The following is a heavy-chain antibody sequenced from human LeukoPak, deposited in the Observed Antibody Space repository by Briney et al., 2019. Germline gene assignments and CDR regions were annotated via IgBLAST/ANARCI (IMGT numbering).Heavy chain of an antibody. J-gene: IGHJ4*02. CDR3: ARRSSIAPRLFYY. V-gene: IGHV5-51*01. Sequence: GESLKISCKGSGYNFTNYWIDWVRQMPGKGLEWMGIIYPGDSDTRYSPSFQGQVTFSADESLSTAYLQWSSLKASDTAIYYCARRSSIAPRLFYYWGQGTLVTVSS. CDR1: GYNFTNYW. CDR2: IYPGDSDT. D-gene: IGHD6-6*01.